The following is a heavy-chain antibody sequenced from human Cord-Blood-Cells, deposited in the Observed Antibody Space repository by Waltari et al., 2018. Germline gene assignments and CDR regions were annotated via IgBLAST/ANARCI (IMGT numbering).Heavy chain of an antibody. CDR2: ISSSSSYI. Sequence: EQQLESSGDLGQPAGLLTLSCASSRHSFRRYYHNLVRQVPSTGWREVSSISSSSSYIFYADSVKGRFTISRDNAKNSLYLQMSSLRAEDTAVYCCARDFDPVRYCSGGSCYSAFDSWGQGTMVTVSS. J-gene: IGHJ3*02. D-gene: IGHD2-15*01. CDR3: ARDFDPVRYCSGGSCYSAFDS. V-gene: IGHV3-21*01. CDR1: RHSFRRYY.